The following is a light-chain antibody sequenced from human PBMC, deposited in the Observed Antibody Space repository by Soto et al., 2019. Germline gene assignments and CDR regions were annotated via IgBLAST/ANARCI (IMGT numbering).Light chain of an antibody. Sequence: EIVMTQSPATLSVSPGERATISCRASQSVSSNLAWYQQKPGQAPRLLIYGASTRATGIPARFSGSGSGTEFTLTISSLQSEDFAVYYCQQYNNWPLYTFGQGNKLEIK. V-gene: IGKV3-15*01. CDR3: QQYNNWPLYT. CDR2: GAS. CDR1: QSVSSN. J-gene: IGKJ2*01.